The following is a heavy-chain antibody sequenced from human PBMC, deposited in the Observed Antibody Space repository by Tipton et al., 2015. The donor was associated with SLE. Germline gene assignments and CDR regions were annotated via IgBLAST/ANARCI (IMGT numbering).Heavy chain of an antibody. V-gene: IGHV4-34*01. D-gene: IGHD3-22*01. CDR2: INHIGNT. J-gene: IGHJ4*02. Sequence: TLSLTCAVYGGSFSGDYWSWIRQPPGEGLEWIGEINHIGNTNYNPSLKSRVAISLDTSKNQFSLKLSSVTAPDTAVYYCARVGENYYDSSGYYYYWGQGTLVTVSS. CDR1: GGSFSGDY. CDR3: ARVGENYYDSSGYYYY.